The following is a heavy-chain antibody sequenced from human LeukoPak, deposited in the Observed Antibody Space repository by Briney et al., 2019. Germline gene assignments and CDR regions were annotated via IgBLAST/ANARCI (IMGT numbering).Heavy chain of an antibody. D-gene: IGHD5-18*01. J-gene: IGHJ3*02. Sequence: GGSLRLSSAASGFTFDSYTMNWVRQAPGKGLEWVSSISSSSSHIYYADSVKGRFTVSRDNAKNSLFLQMNSLRAEDTAVYYCARDLMAVDTAISIWGQGTMVTVSS. CDR1: GFTFDSYT. CDR2: ISSSSSHI. V-gene: IGHV3-21*01. CDR3: ARDLMAVDTAISI.